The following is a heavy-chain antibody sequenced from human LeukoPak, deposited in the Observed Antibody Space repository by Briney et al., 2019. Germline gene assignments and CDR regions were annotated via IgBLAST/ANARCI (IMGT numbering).Heavy chain of an antibody. CDR2: IIPIFDRP. D-gene: IGHD1-26*01. CDR3: ARDAQWELRALDV. CDR1: GGGFKSYG. Sequence: GASVKVSCKTIGGGFKSYGFSWVRQAPGQGLEWMGGIIPIFDRPNYAQKFEGRVTITADKSTNTTYMEISSLTSDDTAVYYCARDAQWELRALDVWGRGTMVIVSS. J-gene: IGHJ3*01. V-gene: IGHV1-69*06.